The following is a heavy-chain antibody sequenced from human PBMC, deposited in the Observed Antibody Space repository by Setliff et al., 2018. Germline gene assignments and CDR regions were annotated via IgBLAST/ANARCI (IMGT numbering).Heavy chain of an antibody. V-gene: IGHV1-18*01. CDR1: GYTFTDFG. CDR2: ISPHNGNT. J-gene: IGHJ4*02. D-gene: IGHD2-2*01. Sequence: ASVKVSCKASGYTFTDFGVSWVRQAPGQGLEWVGWISPHNGNTYYAPKFQGTVLMTADTSTTTAYLELRSLRSDDTAVYYCSRLVRYCTRTSCQRLSGDDYWGQGALVTVSS. CDR3: SRLVRYCTRTSCQRLSGDDY.